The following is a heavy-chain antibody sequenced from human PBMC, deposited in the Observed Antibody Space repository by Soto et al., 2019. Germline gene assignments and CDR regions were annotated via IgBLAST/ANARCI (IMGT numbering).Heavy chain of an antibody. Sequence: LXLACTSSAGSISSYYWTWIRQPPVKGLEWIGYIHYSGSTNYNPSLKSRVTISVDTSKNQFSLKLSSVTAADTAVYYCATNHQGRKDYYDSSGYYDYSGQGTLVTVSS. CDR2: IHYSGST. D-gene: IGHD3-22*01. V-gene: IGHV4-59*01. CDR3: ATNHQGRKDYYDSSGYYDY. J-gene: IGHJ4*02. CDR1: AGSISSYY.